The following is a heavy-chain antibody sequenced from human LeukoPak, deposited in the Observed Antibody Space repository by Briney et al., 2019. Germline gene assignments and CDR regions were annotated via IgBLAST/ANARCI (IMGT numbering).Heavy chain of an antibody. CDR3: AKGLPLGKYYDILTGYYNDDY. Sequence: PGRSLRLSCAASGFTFSSYAMHWVRQAPGKGLEWVAVISYDGSNKYYTDSVKGRFTISRDNSKNTLYLQMNSLRAEDTAVYYCAKGLPLGKYYDILTGYYNDDYWGQGTLATVSS. D-gene: IGHD3-9*01. V-gene: IGHV3-30*04. CDR2: ISYDGSNK. J-gene: IGHJ4*02. CDR1: GFTFSSYA.